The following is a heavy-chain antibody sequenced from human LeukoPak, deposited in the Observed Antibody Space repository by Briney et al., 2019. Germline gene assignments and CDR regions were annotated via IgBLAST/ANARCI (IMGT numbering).Heavy chain of an antibody. J-gene: IGHJ4*02. V-gene: IGHV3-72*01. Sequence: PGGSLRLSCAASGFTFSDHYLDWVRQAPGKGLEWVGRIRNKANSYTTEYAASVKGRFTISRDDSKNSLYLQMSSLKIEDTAVYYCARVRMPNGRDFDYWGQGTLATVSS. CDR1: GFTFSDHY. D-gene: IGHD2-8*01. CDR3: ARVRMPNGRDFDY. CDR2: IRNKANSYTT.